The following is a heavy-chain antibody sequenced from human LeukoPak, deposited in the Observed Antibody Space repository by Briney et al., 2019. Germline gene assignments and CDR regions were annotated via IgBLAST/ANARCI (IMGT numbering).Heavy chain of an antibody. Sequence: GGSLRLSCAASGFTFSSYAMSWVRQAPGKGLEWVSSISGSGSNTHYADSVKGRFTISRDNSKNTLYLQMNSLRAEDTAVYYCAKDQGYSSGWHNYFDYWGQGTLVTVSS. CDR2: ISGSGSNT. V-gene: IGHV3-23*01. CDR1: GFTFSSYA. D-gene: IGHD6-19*01. CDR3: AKDQGYSSGWHNYFDY. J-gene: IGHJ4*02.